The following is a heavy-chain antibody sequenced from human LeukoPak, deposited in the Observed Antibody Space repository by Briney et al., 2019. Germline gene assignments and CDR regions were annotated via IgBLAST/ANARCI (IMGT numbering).Heavy chain of an antibody. CDR3: ARGFGSGSYLIDY. Sequence: PGGSLRLSCAASGFTFSSYAMHWVRQAPGKGLEWVAFISFDGRNNYANSVKGRFTISRDNSKNTVYLQMNSLRTEDTAVYYCARGFGSGSYLIDYWGQGTLVTVSA. CDR2: ISFDGRN. J-gene: IGHJ4*02. CDR1: GFTFSSYA. D-gene: IGHD3-10*01. V-gene: IGHV3-30*04.